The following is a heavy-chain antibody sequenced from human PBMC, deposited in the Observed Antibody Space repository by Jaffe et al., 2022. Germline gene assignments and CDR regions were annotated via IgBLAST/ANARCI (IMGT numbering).Heavy chain of an antibody. Sequence: EVQLLESGGGLVQPGGSLRLSCAASGFTFSDYAMSWVRQAPGKGLEWVSTISGSDGSTSYADSVEGRFTISRDNSKNTLFLQMSSLRAEDTAIYYCAVDFGVVIIAFRFDYWGQGTLVTVSS. CDR2: ISGSDGST. J-gene: IGHJ4*02. D-gene: IGHD3-3*01. CDR3: AVDFGVVIIAFRFDY. V-gene: IGHV3-23*01. CDR1: GFTFSDYA.